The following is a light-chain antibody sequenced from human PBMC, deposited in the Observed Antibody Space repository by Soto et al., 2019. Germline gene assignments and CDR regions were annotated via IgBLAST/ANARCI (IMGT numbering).Light chain of an antibody. CDR1: QSISSY. CDR3: QKSYTTPWT. CDR2: AAS. Sequence: DIQMTKSPSSLYASVGDRVTITCRASQSISSYLNLYQQKPGKAPKLLIYAASSLQSGVPSRFSGSGSGTDFNFNISSLQPEDFATYYCQKSYTTPWTFGHGTKVEPK. J-gene: IGKJ1*01. V-gene: IGKV1-39*01.